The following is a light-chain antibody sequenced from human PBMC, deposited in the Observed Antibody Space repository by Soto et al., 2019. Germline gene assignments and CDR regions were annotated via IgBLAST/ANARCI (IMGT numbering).Light chain of an antibody. CDR2: EVS. V-gene: IGLV2-14*01. Sequence: QSVLTQPASVCGSPGQSITISCTGTSSDVGGYNYVSWYQQHPGKAPKLMIYEVSNRPSGVSNRFSGSKSGNTASLTISGLQAEDEADYYCSSFTSSGTQVFGTGTKVTVL. CDR3: SSFTSSGTQV. J-gene: IGLJ1*01. CDR1: SSDVGGYNY.